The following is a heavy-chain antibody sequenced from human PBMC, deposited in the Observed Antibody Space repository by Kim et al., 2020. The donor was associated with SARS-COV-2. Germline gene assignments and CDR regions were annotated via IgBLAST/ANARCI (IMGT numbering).Heavy chain of an antibody. CDR3: ARVRSARRLLDYYYMDV. CDR2: MNPNSGNT. CDR1: GYTFTSYD. D-gene: IGHD6-6*01. V-gene: IGHV1-8*01. J-gene: IGHJ6*03. Sequence: ASVKVSCKASGYTFTSYDINWVRQATGQGLEWMGWMNPNSGNTGYAQKFQGRVTMPRNTSISTAYMELSSLRSEDTAVYYCARVRSARRLLDYYYMDVWGKGTTVTVSS.